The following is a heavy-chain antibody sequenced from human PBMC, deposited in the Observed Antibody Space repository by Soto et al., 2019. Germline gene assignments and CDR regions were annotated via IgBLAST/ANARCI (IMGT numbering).Heavy chain of an antibody. CDR1: GDSVSSGSYY. J-gene: IGHJ4*02. Sequence: SDTLSLTCPLSGDSVSSGSYYWSWIRQPPGKGLEWIGYIYYSGSTNYNPSLKSRVTISVDTSKNQFSLKLSSVTAADTAVYYCARDPGSYYVGPYFDYWGQGTLVTVSS. V-gene: IGHV4-61*01. D-gene: IGHD1-26*01. CDR3: ARDPGSYYVGPYFDY. CDR2: IYYSGST.